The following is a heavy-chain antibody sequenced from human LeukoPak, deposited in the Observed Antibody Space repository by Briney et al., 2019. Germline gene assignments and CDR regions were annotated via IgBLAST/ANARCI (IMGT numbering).Heavy chain of an antibody. D-gene: IGHD5-18*01. CDR2: IYYSGST. CDR3: ARGIQLGDFDY. Sequence: SSETLSLTCTVSGGSISSYYWSWIRQPPGKGLEWIGYIYYSGSTNYNPSLKSRVTISVDTSKNQFSLKLSSVTAADTTVYYCARGIQLGDFDYWGQGTLVTVSS. V-gene: IGHV4-59*01. J-gene: IGHJ4*02. CDR1: GGSISSYY.